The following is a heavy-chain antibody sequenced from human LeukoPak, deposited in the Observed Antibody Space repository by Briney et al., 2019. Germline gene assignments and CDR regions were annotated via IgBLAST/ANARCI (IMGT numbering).Heavy chain of an antibody. J-gene: IGHJ4*02. Sequence: PGGSLRLSCAASGFTFSSYSMNWVRQAPGKGLEWVAAMSYDGINKHYADSVKGRFTISRDNSKNTLYLQMNSLRAEDTAVYYCAKPRAMAIHYFDYWGQGTLVTVSS. CDR2: MSYDGINK. CDR1: GFTFSSYS. D-gene: IGHD5-18*01. V-gene: IGHV3-30*18. CDR3: AKPRAMAIHYFDY.